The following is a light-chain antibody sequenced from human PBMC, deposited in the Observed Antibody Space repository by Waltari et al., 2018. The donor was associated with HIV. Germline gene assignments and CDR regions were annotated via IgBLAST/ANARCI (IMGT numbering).Light chain of an antibody. CDR1: SSNIGIKT. CDR3: AAWDDSLMGYYV. CDR2: NNN. J-gene: IGLJ1*01. V-gene: IGLV1-44*01. Sequence: QSVLTQPPSASGTPGQRVTISRSGSSSNIGIKTVNWFQQLPGTAPKLLIYNNNQRPSGVPDRFSGSKSGTSASLAISGLQSEDEADYYCAAWDDSLMGYYVFGTGTKVTVL.